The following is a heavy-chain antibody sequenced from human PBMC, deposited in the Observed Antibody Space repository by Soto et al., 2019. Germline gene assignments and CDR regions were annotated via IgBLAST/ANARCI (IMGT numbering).Heavy chain of an antibody. Sequence: QVQLVESGGGVVQPGRSLRLSCAASEFTFSRHGMHWVRQAPGKGLQWVGVIWSDGSNEVYADSVKGRFIISRDNSKNILYLQMTSLRAEDTAVYYCARERTFGDNKLNYMDVWGTGITVTVSS. CDR3: ARERTFGDNKLNYMDV. V-gene: IGHV3-33*01. J-gene: IGHJ6*03. CDR2: IWSDGSNE. CDR1: EFTFSRHG. D-gene: IGHD3-10*01.